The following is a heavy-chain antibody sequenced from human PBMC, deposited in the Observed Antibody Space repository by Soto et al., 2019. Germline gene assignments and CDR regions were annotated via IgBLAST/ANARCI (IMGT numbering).Heavy chain of an antibody. D-gene: IGHD3-3*01. CDR2: IYHSGST. CDR3: ARHVDSDFYANFDY. J-gene: IGHJ4*01. CDR1: GYSISSGYF. V-gene: IGHV4-38-2*01. Sequence: SGTLSLTCAVSGYSISSGYFWGWIRQPPGKGLEWIGSIYHSGSTYYNPSLKSRVTISVDTSKNQFSLKLSSVTAADTAMYYCARHVDSDFYANFDYWGQGTLVTVS.